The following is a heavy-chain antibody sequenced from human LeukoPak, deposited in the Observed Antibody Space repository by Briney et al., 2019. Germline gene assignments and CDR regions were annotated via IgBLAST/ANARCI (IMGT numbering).Heavy chain of an antibody. CDR2: IYYSGST. CDR3: ARDLVVPAATRDYYMDV. D-gene: IGHD2-2*01. Sequence: SETLSLTCTVSGGSISSYYWSWIRQPPGKGLEWIGYIYYSGSTSYNPSLKSRVTISVDTSKNHFSLKLSSVTAADTAVYYCARDLVVPAATRDYYMDVWGKGTTVTVSS. J-gene: IGHJ6*03. CDR1: GGSISSYY. V-gene: IGHV4-59*01.